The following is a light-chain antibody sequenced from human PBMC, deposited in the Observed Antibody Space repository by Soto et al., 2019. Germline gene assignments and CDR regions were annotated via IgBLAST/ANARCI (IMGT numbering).Light chain of an antibody. CDR2: EVS. CDR3: FSFTTDWTHV. Sequence: QSALTQPASVSGSPGQSITISCTGSSSDIGAYNYVSWFQQYPGKAPKLIISEVSNRPSGVSNRFSGSKSGTAASLTISGLQTEDGADYFCFSFTTDWTHVFGTGTKVTV. V-gene: IGLV2-14*01. J-gene: IGLJ1*01. CDR1: SSDIGAYNY.